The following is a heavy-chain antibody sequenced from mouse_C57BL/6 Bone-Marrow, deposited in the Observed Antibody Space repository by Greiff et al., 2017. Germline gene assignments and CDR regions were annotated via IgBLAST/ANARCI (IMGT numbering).Heavy chain of an antibody. CDR2: IRNKANGYTT. D-gene: IGHD1-1*01. CDR1: GFTFTDYY. J-gene: IGHJ2*01. V-gene: IGHV7-3*01. Sequence: EVQGVESGGGLVQPGGSLSLSCAASGFTFTDYYMSWVRQPPGKALEWLGFIRNKANGYTTEYSASVKGRFTISRDNSQSILYLQMNALRAEDSATYYCARVTVVRDFDYWGQGTTLTVSS. CDR3: ARVTVVRDFDY.